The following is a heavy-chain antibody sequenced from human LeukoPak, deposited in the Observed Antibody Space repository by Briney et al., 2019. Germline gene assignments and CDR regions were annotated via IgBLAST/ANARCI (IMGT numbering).Heavy chain of an antibody. D-gene: IGHD3-22*01. CDR3: ARGRDSRGYQFMGFDS. CDR2: IWADGAP. J-gene: IGHJ4*02. CDR1: GGSISSGNYY. Sequence: PSETLSFTCTVSGGSISSGNYYWSWIRQPAGKGLEWIGRIWADGAPTYRPSLKSRVTISVDTSKNQFSLRLSSVTAADTAVYYCARGRDSRGYQFMGFDSWGQGTLVTVSS. V-gene: IGHV4-61*02.